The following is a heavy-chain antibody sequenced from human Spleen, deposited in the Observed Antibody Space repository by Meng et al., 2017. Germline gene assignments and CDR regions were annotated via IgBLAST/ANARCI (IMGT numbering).Heavy chain of an antibody. V-gene: IGHV1-2*02. CDR1: GYTFTDYF. D-gene: IGHD3-9*01. J-gene: IGHJ4*02. Sequence: VQLGQSGAEVKKPGASVKVSCKASGYTFTDYFMHWVRQVPGQGLEWMGWVNPSRGDTNYAQRFQGRVTISSDTSISTAYMELSRLRSDDTAVYYCTFYYDILTGYYFWGQGTLVTVSS. CDR3: TFYYDILTGYYF. CDR2: VNPSRGDT.